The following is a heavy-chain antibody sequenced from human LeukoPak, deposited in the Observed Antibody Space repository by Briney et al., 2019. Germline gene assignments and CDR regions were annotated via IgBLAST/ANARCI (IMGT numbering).Heavy chain of an antibody. CDR1: GFTFSSYS. Sequence: GGSLRLSCEATGFTFSSYSLSWVRQAPGKGLEWVANTMQDGGEAHYVDSVKGRFTISRDNAKNSLYLQMNSLRAEDTAVYSCTRDRQGPKLYEMHVWGQGTTVTVSS. CDR2: TMQDGGEA. CDR3: TRDRQGPKLYEMHV. J-gene: IGHJ6*02. V-gene: IGHV3-7*01. D-gene: IGHD3-10*01.